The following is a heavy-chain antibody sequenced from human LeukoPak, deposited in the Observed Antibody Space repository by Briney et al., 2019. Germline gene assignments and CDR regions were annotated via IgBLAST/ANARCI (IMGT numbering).Heavy chain of an antibody. CDR2: IRSKAYGGTT. CDR1: GFNFGDYA. J-gene: IGHJ4*02. V-gene: IGHV3-49*03. Sequence: GGSLRLSCMTSGFNFGDYAMNWFRQAPGKGLEWVGFIRSKAYGGTTDYAASVNGRFTISRDDSKSIAYLQMNSVKIEDTAVYLCNGRLVGTRANDYWGQGTLVTVSA. D-gene: IGHD1-26*01. CDR3: NGRLVGTRANDY.